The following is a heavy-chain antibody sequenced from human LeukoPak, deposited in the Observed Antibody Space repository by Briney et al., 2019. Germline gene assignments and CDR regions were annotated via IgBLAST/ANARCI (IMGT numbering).Heavy chain of an antibody. V-gene: IGHV4-39*07. CDR2: IYYSGST. J-gene: IGHJ5*02. D-gene: IGHD3-10*01. CDR3: ARGGVVMIRGVSLNWFDP. CDR1: GGSISSSSYY. Sequence: SETLSLTCTVSGGSISSSSYYWGWIRQPPGKGLEWIGSIYYSGSTYYNPSLKSRVTISVDTSKNRFSLRLSSVTAADTAVYYCARGGVVMIRGVSLNWFDPWGQGTQVTVSS.